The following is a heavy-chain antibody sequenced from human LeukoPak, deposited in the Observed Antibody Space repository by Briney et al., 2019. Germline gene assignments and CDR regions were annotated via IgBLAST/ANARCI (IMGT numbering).Heavy chain of an antibody. CDR2: INHSGST. V-gene: IGHV4-34*01. Sequence: SETLSLTCDVDGGSFNGYHWSWIRQPPGKGLEWIGEINHSGSTNYNPSLKSRVSISVDTSKKQFSLNLSSLTAADTAVYYCARGASSWYWFDPWGRGTLVTVSS. J-gene: IGHJ5*02. D-gene: IGHD6-13*01. CDR1: GGSFNGYH. CDR3: ARGASSWYWFDP.